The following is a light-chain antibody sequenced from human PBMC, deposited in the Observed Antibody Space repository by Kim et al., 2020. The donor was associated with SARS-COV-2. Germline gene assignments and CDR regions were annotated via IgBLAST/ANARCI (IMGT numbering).Light chain of an antibody. V-gene: IGLV2-23*01. CDR1: SSNIGTYNL. J-gene: IGLJ2*01. CDR2: EGD. CDR3: SSYESSATCAL. Sequence: SITISRTGASSNIGTYNLVSWYQHHPGKAPKLSIYEGDKRPSGVSLRFSGSKSGNTASLTISGLQAEDEADYFCSSYESSATCALFGGGTQLTVL.